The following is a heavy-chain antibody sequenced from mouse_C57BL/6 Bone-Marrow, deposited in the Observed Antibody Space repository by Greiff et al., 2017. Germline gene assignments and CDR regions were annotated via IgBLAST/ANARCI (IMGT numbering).Heavy chain of an antibody. D-gene: IGHD1-1*01. CDR1: GFTFNTYA. Sequence: EVQGVESGGGLVQPKGSLKLSCAASGFTFNTYAMHWVRQAPGKGLEWVARIRSKSSNYATYYADSVKDRFTISRDDSQSMLYLQMNNLKTEDTAMYYCVRDVYYGSSYDYAMDYWGQGTSVTVSS. V-gene: IGHV10-3*01. J-gene: IGHJ4*01. CDR2: IRSKSSNYAT. CDR3: VRDVYYGSSYDYAMDY.